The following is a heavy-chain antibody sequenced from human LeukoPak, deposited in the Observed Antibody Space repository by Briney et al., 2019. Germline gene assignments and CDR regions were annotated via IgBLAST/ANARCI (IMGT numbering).Heavy chain of an antibody. V-gene: IGHV3-11*01. J-gene: IGHJ5*02. CDR3: TRDPEYSDT. CDR2: ITGSGESV. CDR1: GFSLSDYY. Sequence: PGGSLRLSCAASGFSLSDYYINWIRQAPGRGLEWIAYITGSGESVYYADSVKGRFNVSRDNAANSVFLQMNSLRVKDSAVYYCTRDPEYSDTWGPGTLVTVSS. D-gene: IGHD1-14*01.